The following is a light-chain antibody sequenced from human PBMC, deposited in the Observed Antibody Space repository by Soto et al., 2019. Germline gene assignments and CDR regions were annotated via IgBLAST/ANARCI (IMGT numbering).Light chain of an antibody. CDR1: QSIDRW. V-gene: IGKV1-5*02. J-gene: IGKJ5*01. Sequence: DIQMTQSPSTLSASVGDRVTIICRASQSIDRWLAWYQQKPGKAPKLLIFDGSSLQSGVPSRFSGNRSGTEFTLTIRSMQPDDFATYYCHQYNSFPITFGQGTRLEIK. CDR2: DGS. CDR3: HQYNSFPIT.